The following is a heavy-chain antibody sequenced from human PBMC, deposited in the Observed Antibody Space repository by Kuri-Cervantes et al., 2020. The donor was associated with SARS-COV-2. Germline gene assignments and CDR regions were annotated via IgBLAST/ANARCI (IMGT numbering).Heavy chain of an antibody. CDR1: GFTFSSYW. CDR3: ARESLLFDY. CDR2: IKQDGSEK. J-gene: IGHJ4*02. V-gene: IGHV3-7*01. Sequence: GESLKISCAASGFTFSSYWMSWVRQAPGKGLEWVANIKQDGSEKYYVDSVKGRFTISRDNSKNTLYLQMNSLRAEDTAVYYCARESLLFDYWGQGTLVTVSS.